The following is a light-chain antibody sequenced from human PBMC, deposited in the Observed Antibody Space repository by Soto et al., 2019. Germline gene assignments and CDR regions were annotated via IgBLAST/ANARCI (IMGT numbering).Light chain of an antibody. J-gene: IGKJ1*01. CDR2: DAS. Sequence: DIQMTQSPSTLSASVGDRVTITCRASQSISSWLAWYQQKPGKAPKLLIYDASSLESGVPSRFSGSGSGTEFTLTISSLQPDDFVTYYCQQYKSYRWTFGQGTKVEIK. CDR3: QQYKSYRWT. V-gene: IGKV1-5*01. CDR1: QSISSW.